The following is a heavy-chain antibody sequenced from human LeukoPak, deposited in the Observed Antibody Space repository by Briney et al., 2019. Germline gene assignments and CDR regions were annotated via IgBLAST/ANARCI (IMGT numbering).Heavy chain of an antibody. D-gene: IGHD3-10*01. CDR3: AILGELSYYGMDV. CDR2: IYSGGST. Sequence: PGGSLRLPCAATGFTVSSNYMSWVRQGPGKGLEWVSVIYSGGSTYYADSVKGRFTISRDNSKNTLYLQMNSLRAEDTAVYYCAILGELSYYGMDVWGQGTTVTVSS. V-gene: IGHV3-66*01. J-gene: IGHJ6*02. CDR1: GFTVSSNY.